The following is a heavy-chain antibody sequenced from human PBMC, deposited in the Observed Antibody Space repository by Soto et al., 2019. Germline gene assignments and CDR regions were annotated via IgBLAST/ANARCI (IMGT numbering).Heavy chain of an antibody. V-gene: IGHV1-69*01. CDR3: ASTTRLGSLGFFDY. D-gene: IGHD7-27*01. Sequence: VQLVQSGAEVKKPGSSVKVSCKASGGTFSSYAISWVRQAPGQVLEWMGGIIPIFGTANYAQKFQGRVTITADESTSTAYMELSSLRSEDTAVYYCASTTRLGSLGFFDYWGKGTLVTVSS. J-gene: IGHJ4*02. CDR2: IIPIFGTA. CDR1: GGTFSSYA.